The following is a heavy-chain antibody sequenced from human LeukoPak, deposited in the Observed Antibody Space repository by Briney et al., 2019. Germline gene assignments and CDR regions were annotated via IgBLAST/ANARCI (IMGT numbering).Heavy chain of an antibody. CDR1: GYTLTELS. CDR3: ARTMPNTRYFVGEYSYGEGQAFDI. CDR2: FDPEDGET. V-gene: IGHV1-24*01. J-gene: IGHJ3*02. D-gene: IGHD5-18*01. Sequence: ASVKVSCKVSGYTLTELSMHWVRQAPGKGLEWMGGFDPEDGETIYAQKFQGRVTITADESTSIAYMELSSLRSEDTAVYYCARTMPNTRYFVGEYSYGEGQAFDIWGQGTMVTVSS.